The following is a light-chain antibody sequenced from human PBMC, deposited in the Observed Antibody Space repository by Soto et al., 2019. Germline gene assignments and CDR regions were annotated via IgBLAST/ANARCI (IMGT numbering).Light chain of an antibody. Sequence: QSALTQPASVSVAPGQSIAISCTGTSGDIGTDNLVSWYQKHPGKAPKLMISEVNKRPSGVSDRFSGSKSGDTASLTISGLRTEDEADYYCCSFAGSGTGVFGTGTKLTVL. V-gene: IGLV2-23*02. CDR1: SGDIGTDNL. CDR3: CSFAGSGTGV. CDR2: EVN. J-gene: IGLJ1*01.